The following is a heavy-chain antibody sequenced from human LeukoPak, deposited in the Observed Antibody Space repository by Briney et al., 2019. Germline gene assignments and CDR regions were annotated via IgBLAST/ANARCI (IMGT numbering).Heavy chain of an antibody. CDR3: ARAGRAVVTAGYYYMDV. J-gene: IGHJ6*03. Sequence: GGSLRLSCAASEFSVGSNYMTWVRQAPGKGLEWVSLIYSGGSTYYADSVKGRFTISRDNSKNTLYLQMNSLRAEDTAVYYCARAGRAVVTAGYYYMDVWGKGTTVTVSS. D-gene: IGHD2-21*02. CDR2: IYSGGST. V-gene: IGHV3-66*01. CDR1: EFSVGSNY.